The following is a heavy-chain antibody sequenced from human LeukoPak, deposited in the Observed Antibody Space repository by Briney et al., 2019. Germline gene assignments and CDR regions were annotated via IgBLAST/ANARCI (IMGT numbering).Heavy chain of an antibody. CDR3: VRDAYDSSGYGY. Sequence: SETLSLTCTVSGGSISSSYWSWIRQPPGKGLEWIGYIYYSGSTNYNPSLKSRVTISVDTSKNQFSLKLSSVTAADTAIYYCVRDAYDSSGYGYWGQGTLVTVSS. V-gene: IGHV4-59*01. J-gene: IGHJ4*02. D-gene: IGHD3-22*01. CDR2: IYYSGST. CDR1: GGSISSSY.